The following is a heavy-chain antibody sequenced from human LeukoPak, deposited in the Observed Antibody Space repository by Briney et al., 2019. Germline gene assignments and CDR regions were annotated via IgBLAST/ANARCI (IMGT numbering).Heavy chain of an antibody. J-gene: IGHJ4*02. D-gene: IGHD3-22*01. Sequence: GGSLRLSCAASGFTLSSYSMNWVRQAPGKGLEWVSSISRSSAYIYYADSVKGRFTISRDNAKNSLYLQMNSLRAEDTAVYYCARDSNMGYSAIDYWGQGTLVTVSS. CDR1: GFTLSSYS. CDR3: ARDSNMGYSAIDY. V-gene: IGHV3-21*01. CDR2: ISRSSAYI.